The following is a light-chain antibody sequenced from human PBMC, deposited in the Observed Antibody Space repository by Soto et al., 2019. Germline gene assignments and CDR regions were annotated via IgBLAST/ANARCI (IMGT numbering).Light chain of an antibody. V-gene: IGKV3-20*01. CDR2: DAS. CDR3: QQYGSSPT. Sequence: EIVLTQSPGTLSLSPGSRATLSCRASQSVSSSYLAWYQQKPGQAPRILIYDASSRATGILDRFSGIGSGTDFTLTISRLEPEDFAVYYCQQYGSSPTFGGGTKVDIK. J-gene: IGKJ4*01. CDR1: QSVSSSY.